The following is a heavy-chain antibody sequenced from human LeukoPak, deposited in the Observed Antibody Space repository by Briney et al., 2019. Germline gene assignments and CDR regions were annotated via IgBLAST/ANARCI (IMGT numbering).Heavy chain of an antibody. J-gene: IGHJ5*02. CDR1: GGSISPYY. V-gene: IGHV4-59*01. CDR2: IYYNGNT. CDR3: ARGPLSSRTTWTWFDP. Sequence: SETLSLTCTVSGGSISPYYWTWFGQPPGKGLEWIGYIYYNGNTNYNPSLKSRITISVDTSKNQFSLRLKSVTAADTAVYYCARGPLSSRTTWTWFDPWGQGTLVTVSS. D-gene: IGHD6-13*01.